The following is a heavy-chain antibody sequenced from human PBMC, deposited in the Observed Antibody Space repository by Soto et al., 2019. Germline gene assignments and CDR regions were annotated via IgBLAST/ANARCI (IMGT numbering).Heavy chain of an antibody. CDR1: GFTFNNYA. Sequence: GGSLRLSCAASGFTFNNYAMNWVRQAPGKGLEWVATISGTGGSTYYADSVKGRFTISRDNSKNTLYLQMNSLRVEDTSVYYCAKDRLGGNFDYWGQGTQVTVSS. CDR3: AKDRLGGNFDY. CDR2: ISGTGGST. J-gene: IGHJ4*02. V-gene: IGHV3-23*01.